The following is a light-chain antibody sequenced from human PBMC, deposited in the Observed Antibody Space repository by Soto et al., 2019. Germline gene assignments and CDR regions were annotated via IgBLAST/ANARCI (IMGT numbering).Light chain of an antibody. Sequence: DIQMTQSPSSLSASVGDRVTITCRASQSISSYLNWYQQKPGKAPKLLIYAASSLQSGVPSRFSGSGSGTDFTLTISSLQHEHFATYYCQQSYSTPLTFGGGTKVDIK. CDR3: QQSYSTPLT. J-gene: IGKJ4*01. CDR1: QSISSY. CDR2: AAS. V-gene: IGKV1-39*01.